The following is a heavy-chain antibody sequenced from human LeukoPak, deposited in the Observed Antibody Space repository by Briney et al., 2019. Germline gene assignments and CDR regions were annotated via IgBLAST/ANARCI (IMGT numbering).Heavy chain of an antibody. CDR1: GGSISSYY. CDR3: ARDSDYGGNPAFDY. Sequence: SETLSLTCTVSGGSISSYYWSWIRQPPGKGLEWIGYIYYSGSTNYNPSLKSRVTISVDTSKNQFSLKLSSVTAADTAVYYCARDSDYGGNPAFDYWGQGTLVTVSS. J-gene: IGHJ4*02. CDR2: IYYSGST. D-gene: IGHD4-23*01. V-gene: IGHV4-59*01.